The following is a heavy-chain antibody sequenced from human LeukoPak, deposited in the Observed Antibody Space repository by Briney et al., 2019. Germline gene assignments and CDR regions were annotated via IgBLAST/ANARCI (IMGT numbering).Heavy chain of an antibody. J-gene: IGHJ3*02. V-gene: IGHV1-2*02. CDR1: GYTFTGYY. CDR3: ARVSSAADDAFDI. CDR2: INPNSGGT. Sequence: ASVKVSCKASGYTFTGYYMHWLRQAPGQGLEWMGWINPNSGGTNYAQKFQGRVTMTRDTFISTAYMELSRLRSDDTAVYYCARVSSAADDAFDIWGQGTMVTVSS.